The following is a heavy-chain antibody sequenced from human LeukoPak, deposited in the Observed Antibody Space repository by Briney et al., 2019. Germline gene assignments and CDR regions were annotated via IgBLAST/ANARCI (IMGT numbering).Heavy chain of an antibody. V-gene: IGHV1-24*01. CDR3: ATRITIFGVVISSPSFDY. D-gene: IGHD3-3*01. CDR1: GYTLTELS. J-gene: IGHJ4*02. Sequence: GASVTVSCKVSGYTLTELSMHWVRQAPGKGLEWMGGFDPEDGETIYAQKFQGRVTMTEDTSTDTAYMELSSLRSEDTAVYYCATRITIFGVVISSPSFDYWGQGTLVTVSS. CDR2: FDPEDGET.